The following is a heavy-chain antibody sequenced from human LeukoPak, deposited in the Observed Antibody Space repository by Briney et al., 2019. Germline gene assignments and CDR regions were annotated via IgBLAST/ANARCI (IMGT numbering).Heavy chain of an antibody. D-gene: IGHD2-15*01. Sequence: SETLSLTCTVSGGSISSGGYYWTCIRQHPGKGLGWIGYIYYSGSTYYNPSLKSRVTISVDTSKNQFSLRLSSVTAADTAVYYCALGYCGGGSCYAREYFQHWGQGTLVTVSS. J-gene: IGHJ1*01. CDR2: IYYSGST. CDR3: ALGYCGGGSCYAREYFQH. V-gene: IGHV4-31*03. CDR1: GGSISSGGYY.